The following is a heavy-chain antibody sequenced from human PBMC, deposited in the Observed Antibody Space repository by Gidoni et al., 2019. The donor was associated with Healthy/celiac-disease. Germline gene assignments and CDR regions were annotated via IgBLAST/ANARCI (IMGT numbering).Heavy chain of an antibody. CDR3: ARASYYYDSSGYYYFDY. D-gene: IGHD3-22*01. CDR2: IYTSGSP. Sequence: QVQLQESGPGLVKPSETLSLTCTVSGGSISSYYWRWIRQPAGKGLEWIGRIYTSGSPNYNPSLKSRVTMSVDTSKNQFSLKLSSVTAADTAVYYCARASYYYDSSGYYYFDYWGQGTLVTVSS. J-gene: IGHJ4*02. V-gene: IGHV4-4*07. CDR1: GGSISSYY.